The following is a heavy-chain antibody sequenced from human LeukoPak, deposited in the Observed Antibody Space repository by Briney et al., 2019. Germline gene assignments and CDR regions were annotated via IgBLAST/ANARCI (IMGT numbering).Heavy chain of an antibody. CDR3: ARDRAYAFDN. CDR1: GFTFSSYS. Sequence: GGSLRLPCAASGFTFSSYSMNWVRQAPGKGLEWVSYINIISSEIYYGDSVKGRFTISTDNAKNSVYLQMNSLRDEDTAVYYCARDRAYAFDNWGQGTMVTVSS. J-gene: IGHJ3*02. CDR2: INIISSEI. V-gene: IGHV3-48*02. D-gene: IGHD3-10*01.